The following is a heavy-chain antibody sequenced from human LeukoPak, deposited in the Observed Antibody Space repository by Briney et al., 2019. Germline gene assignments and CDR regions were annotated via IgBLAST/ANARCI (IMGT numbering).Heavy chain of an antibody. V-gene: IGHV3-7*01. Sequence: GGSLRLSCAASGFTFSSYWMSWVRQAPGKGLEWVANIKQDGSEKYYVDSVKGRFTISRDNAKNSLYLQMNSLRAEDAAVYYCARSGTSHIGVGLGLFDYWGQGTLVTVSS. CDR1: GFTFSSYW. D-gene: IGHD2-2*01. CDR3: ARSGTSHIGVGLGLFDY. J-gene: IGHJ4*02. CDR2: IKQDGSEK.